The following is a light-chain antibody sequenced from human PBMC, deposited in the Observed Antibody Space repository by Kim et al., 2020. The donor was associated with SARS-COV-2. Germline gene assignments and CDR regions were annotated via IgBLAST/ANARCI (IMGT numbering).Light chain of an antibody. CDR2: GTS. CDR1: QSLSSDY. J-gene: IGKJ1*01. Sequence: SPGERAPLSCRASQSLSSDYLAWYQQKPGQAPRLLLYGTSNRATGIPARFSGSGAGTDFTLTISRLEPEDFAVYYCQHFGSSRWTFGQGTKVDIK. CDR3: QHFGSSRWT. V-gene: IGKV3-20*01.